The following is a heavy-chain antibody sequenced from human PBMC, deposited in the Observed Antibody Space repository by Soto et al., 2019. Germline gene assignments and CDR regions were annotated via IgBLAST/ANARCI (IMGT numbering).Heavy chain of an antibody. CDR2: INHSGST. V-gene: IGHV4-34*01. D-gene: IGHD3-10*01. CDR1: GGSFSGYY. CDR3: ARVSYYGSGSYLPY. Sequence: QVQLQQWGAGLLKPSETLSLTCAVYGGSFSGYYWSWIRQPPGKGLEWIGEINHSGSTNYNPSLKSRVTISVDTSKHQFSLKLSSVTAADTAVYYCARVSYYGSGSYLPYWGQGTLVTVSS. J-gene: IGHJ4*02.